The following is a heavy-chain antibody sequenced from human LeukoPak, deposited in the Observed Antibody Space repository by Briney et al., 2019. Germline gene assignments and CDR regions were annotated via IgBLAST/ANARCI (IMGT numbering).Heavy chain of an antibody. Sequence: GGSLRLSCAASGFTFSDHYMDWVRQAPGRGLEWVGRVRNKANGYTTEYAASVKVRSTISRDDSKNSLYLQMNSLETADTAVYYCTSGTLNLFQYWGQGTLVSVSS. CDR2: VRNKANGYTT. J-gene: IGHJ4*02. CDR1: GFTFSDHY. D-gene: IGHD1-14*01. V-gene: IGHV3-72*01. CDR3: TSGTLNLFQY.